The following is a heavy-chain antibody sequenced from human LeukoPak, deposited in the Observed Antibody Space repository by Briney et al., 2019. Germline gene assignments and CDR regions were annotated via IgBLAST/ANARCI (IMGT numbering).Heavy chain of an antibody. CDR2: ISGSGGST. Sequence: PGGSLRLSCAASGFTFSSYAMSWVRQAPGKGLEWVSAISGSGGSTYYADSVKGRFTISRDNSKNTLYLQMNSLRAEDTAVYYCAKAPSRHCSSISCRNEVTYYFDYWGQGTLVTVSS. J-gene: IGHJ4*02. V-gene: IGHV3-23*01. CDR1: GFTFSSYA. CDR3: AKAPSRHCSSISCRNEVTYYFDY. D-gene: IGHD2-2*01.